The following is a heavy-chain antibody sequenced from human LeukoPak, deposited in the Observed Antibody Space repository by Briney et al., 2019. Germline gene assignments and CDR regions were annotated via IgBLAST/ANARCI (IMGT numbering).Heavy chain of an antibody. CDR3: ARARYHYDNTGHSYWYFDL. CDR2: TRESNDNI. J-gene: IGHJ2*01. CDR1: GFTFSNYY. V-gene: IGHV3-21*01. Sequence: PGGSLRLSCAASGFTFSNYYMHCLRQVQFRGLEWVSSTRESNDNIKYADSVKGRFTISRDNAKTSLYLQMNNLRADDTAVYYCARARYHYDNTGHSYWYFDLWGRGTLVTVSS. D-gene: IGHD3-9*01.